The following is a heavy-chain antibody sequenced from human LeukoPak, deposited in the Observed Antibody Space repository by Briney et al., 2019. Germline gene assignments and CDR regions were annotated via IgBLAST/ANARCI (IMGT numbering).Heavy chain of an antibody. Sequence: PSETLSLTCTVSGGSMSSYYWSWIRQPPGKGLEYIGYIYYSGSTNYNPSLKSRVTISEDTSKNQFSLKLSSVTAADTAVYYCARDTTSHDAFDIWGQGTMVTVSS. CDR2: IYYSGST. J-gene: IGHJ3*02. D-gene: IGHD1-14*01. CDR3: ARDTTSHDAFDI. V-gene: IGHV4-59*01. CDR1: GGSMSSYY.